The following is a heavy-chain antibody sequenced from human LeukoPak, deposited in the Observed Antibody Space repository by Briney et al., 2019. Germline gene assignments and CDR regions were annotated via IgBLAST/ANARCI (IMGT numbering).Heavy chain of an antibody. V-gene: IGHV3-7*03. D-gene: IGHD3-10*01. CDR3: VRVPPITTVRGVPSDY. CDR2: IKTEGSEK. Sequence: GGSLRLSCAASGFTFSSYWMNWVRQAPGKGLEWVASIKTEGSEKYYVGSVRGRFTISIDNAKNSRFLQLNSLRVDDTAVYFCVRVPPITTVRGVPSDYWGQGTMVTVSS. J-gene: IGHJ4*02. CDR1: GFTFSSYW.